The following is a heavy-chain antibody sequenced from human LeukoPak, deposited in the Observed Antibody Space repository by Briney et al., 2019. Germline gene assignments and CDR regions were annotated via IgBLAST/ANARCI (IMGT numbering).Heavy chain of an antibody. V-gene: IGHV4-59*01. Sequence: KPSETLSLTCTVSGGSISSYYWSWIRQPPGKGLEWIGYIFYSGSTNYNPSLKSRVTISVDTSKNQFSLKLSSVTAADTAVYYCARESRGWSYFDYWGQGTLVTVSS. D-gene: IGHD6-19*01. CDR1: GGSISSYY. CDR2: IFYSGST. CDR3: ARESRGWSYFDY. J-gene: IGHJ4*02.